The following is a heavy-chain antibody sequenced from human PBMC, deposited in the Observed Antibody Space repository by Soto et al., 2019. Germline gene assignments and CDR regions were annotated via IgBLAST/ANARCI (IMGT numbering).Heavy chain of an antibody. V-gene: IGHV1-69*13. J-gene: IGHJ6*02. CDR3: ARKLMVYALGDYYGMDV. Sequence: VKVSCKASGGTFSSYAISWVRQAPGQGLEWMGGIIPIFGTANYAQKFQGRVTITADESTSTAYMELSSLRSEDTAVYYCARKLMVYALGDYYGMDVWGQGTTVTVSS. CDR2: IIPIFGTA. CDR1: GGTFSSYA. D-gene: IGHD2-8*01.